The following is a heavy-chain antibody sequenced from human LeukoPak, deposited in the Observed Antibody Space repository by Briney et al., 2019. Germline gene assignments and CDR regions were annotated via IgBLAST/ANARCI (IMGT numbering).Heavy chain of an antibody. V-gene: IGHV1-69*06. CDR3: AKDPSRGDFADY. Sequence: SVKVSCKASGGTFSSYAISWVRQAPGQGLEWMGGIIPIFGTANYAQKFQGRVTITADKSTSTAYMELSSLRSEDTAVYYCAKDPSRGDFADYWGQGTLVTVSS. CDR1: GGTFSSYA. D-gene: IGHD3-16*01. CDR2: IIPIFGTA. J-gene: IGHJ4*02.